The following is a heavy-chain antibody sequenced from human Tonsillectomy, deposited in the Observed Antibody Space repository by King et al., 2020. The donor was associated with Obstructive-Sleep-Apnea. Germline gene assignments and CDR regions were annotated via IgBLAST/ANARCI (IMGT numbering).Heavy chain of an antibody. J-gene: IGHJ4*02. Sequence: QLVQSGGGVVQPGRSLRLSCAASGFTFSSYGMHWVRQAPGKGLEWVAVISYDGSNKYYADSVKGRFTISRDNSKNTLYLQMNSLRAEDTAVYSCAKDDGDIVATPLGDWGQGTLVTVSS. V-gene: IGHV3-30*18. CDR2: ISYDGSNK. CDR1: GFTFSSYG. CDR3: AKDDGDIVATPLGD. D-gene: IGHD5-12*01.